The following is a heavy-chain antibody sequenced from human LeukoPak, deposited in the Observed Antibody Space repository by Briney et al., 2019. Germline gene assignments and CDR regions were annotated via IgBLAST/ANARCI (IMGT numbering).Heavy chain of an antibody. CDR1: GSTFSSYA. Sequence: PGGSLRLSCAASGSTFSSYAMSWVRQAPGKGLEWVSPISGSGGSTYYADSVKGRFTISRDNSKNTLYLQMNSLRAEDTAVYYCAKVGGSYYYDSSGSNGYYFDYWGQGTLVTVSS. J-gene: IGHJ4*02. CDR3: AKVGGSYYYDSSGSNGYYFDY. V-gene: IGHV3-23*01. CDR2: ISGSGGST. D-gene: IGHD3-22*01.